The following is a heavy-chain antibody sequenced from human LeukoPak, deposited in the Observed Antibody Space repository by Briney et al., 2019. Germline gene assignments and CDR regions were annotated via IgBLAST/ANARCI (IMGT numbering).Heavy chain of an antibody. CDR1: GYTFTNYW. J-gene: IGHJ6*03. V-gene: IGHV5-51*01. CDR2: IYPGDSDT. Sequence: PGESLKISCKCSGYTFTNYWIGWVRQMPGKGLEFMGIIYPGDSDTRYSPSFQGQVTISVDKSISIAYLQWSSLKASDTAMYYCARHVGERYYYYYMDVWGKGTTVTVSS. D-gene: IGHD3-16*01. CDR3: ARHVGERYYYYYMDV.